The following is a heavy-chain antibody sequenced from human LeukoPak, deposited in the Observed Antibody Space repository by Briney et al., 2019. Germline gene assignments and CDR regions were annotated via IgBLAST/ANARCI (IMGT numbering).Heavy chain of an antibody. CDR2: ISSSGSTI. J-gene: IGHJ4*02. CDR3: ARAERLWFGEADY. Sequence: PGGSLRLSCAASGFTFSDYYMSWIRQAPGKGLEWVSYISSSGSTIYYADSVKGRFTISRDNAKNSLYLQMNSLRAEDTAAYYCARAERLWFGEADYWGPGNLVNGSS. CDR1: GFTFSDYY. D-gene: IGHD3-10*01. V-gene: IGHV3-11*01.